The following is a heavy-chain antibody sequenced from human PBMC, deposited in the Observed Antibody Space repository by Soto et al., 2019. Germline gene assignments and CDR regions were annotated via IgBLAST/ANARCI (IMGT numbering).Heavy chain of an antibody. CDR3: ARDPHRSGWLDY. V-gene: IGHV1-69*13. J-gene: IGHJ4*02. CDR2: IIPIFGTA. Sequence: VASVKVSCKASGGTFSSYAISWVRQAPGQGLEWMGGIIPIFGTANYAQKFQGRVTITADESTSTAYMELSSLRSEDTAVYYCARDPHRSGWLDYWGQGTLVTVSS. CDR1: GGTFSSYA. D-gene: IGHD6-25*01.